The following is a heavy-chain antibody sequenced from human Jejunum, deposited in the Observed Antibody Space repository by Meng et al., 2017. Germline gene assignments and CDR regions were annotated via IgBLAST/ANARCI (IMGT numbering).Heavy chain of an antibody. Sequence: GGSLRLSCAASGFTFRSYEMNWVRQAPGRGLEWIAYISTSGDSIYYADSVKGRFTISRDNAGNSLYLQMNSLRAEDTALYYCARDQGSCTSDVESGFDHWGQGTLVTVSS. CDR3: ARDQGSCTSDVESGFDH. CDR2: ISTSGDSI. D-gene: IGHD1-1*01. J-gene: IGHJ4*02. CDR1: GFTFRSYE. V-gene: IGHV3-48*03.